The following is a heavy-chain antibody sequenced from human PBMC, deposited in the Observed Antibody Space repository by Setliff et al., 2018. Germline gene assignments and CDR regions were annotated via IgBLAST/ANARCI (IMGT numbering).Heavy chain of an antibody. V-gene: IGHV1-24*01. Sequence: ASVKVSCKVSGYTLTELSMHWVRQAPGKGLEWMGGFDPEDGETIYAQKFQGRVTMTEDTSTDTAYMELSSLRSEDTAVYYCVRPGGTTVVARHFDYWGSGILVTVSS. CDR2: FDPEDGET. J-gene: IGHJ4*01. CDR3: VRPGGTTVVARHFDY. CDR1: GYTLTELS. D-gene: IGHD2-15*01.